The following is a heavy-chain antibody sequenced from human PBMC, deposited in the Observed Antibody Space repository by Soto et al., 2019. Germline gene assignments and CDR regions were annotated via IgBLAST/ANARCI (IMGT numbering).Heavy chain of an antibody. J-gene: IGHJ5*02. V-gene: IGHV1-69*13. Sequence: SVKVSCKASGGTFSSYAISWVRQAPGQGLEWMGGIIPIFGTANYAQKFQGRVTITADESTSTAYMELSSLRSEDTAVYYCARDGLAVAGNNWFDPWGQGTLVTVSS. CDR1: GGTFSSYA. CDR3: ARDGLAVAGNNWFDP. CDR2: IIPIFGTA. D-gene: IGHD6-19*01.